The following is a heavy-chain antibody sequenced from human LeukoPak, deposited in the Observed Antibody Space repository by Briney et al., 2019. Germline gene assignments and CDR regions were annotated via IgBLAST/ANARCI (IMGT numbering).Heavy chain of an antibody. CDR1: GFTFSSYG. D-gene: IGHD5-24*01. J-gene: IGHJ4*02. V-gene: IGHV3-30*02. Sequence: GGSLRLSCAASGFTFSSYGMHWVRQAPGKGLEWVAFIRYDGSNKYYADSVKGRFTISRDNSKNTLYLQMNSLRAEDTAVYYCAKDQPQMPTIAGLDHWGQRTLVTVSS. CDR2: IRYDGSNK. CDR3: AKDQPQMPTIAGLDH.